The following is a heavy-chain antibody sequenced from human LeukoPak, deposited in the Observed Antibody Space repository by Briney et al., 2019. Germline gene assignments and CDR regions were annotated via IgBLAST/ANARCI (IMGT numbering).Heavy chain of an antibody. Sequence: GGSLRLSCVASGFTFSSYWMSWVRQAPGKGLEWVANIKQDGSEKYYVDSVKGRFTISRDNAKNSLYLQMNSLRAEDTAVYYCARAYYYGSWGQGTLVTVSS. CDR1: GFTFSSYW. J-gene: IGHJ5*02. D-gene: IGHD3-10*01. CDR3: ARAYYYGS. V-gene: IGHV3-7*01. CDR2: IKQDGSEK.